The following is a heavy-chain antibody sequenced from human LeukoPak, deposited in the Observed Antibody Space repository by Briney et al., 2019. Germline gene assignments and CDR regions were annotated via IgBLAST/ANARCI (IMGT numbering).Heavy chain of an antibody. V-gene: IGHV3-74*01. J-gene: IGHJ4*02. D-gene: IGHD5-18*01. Sequence: GGSLRLSCAASGFTFSSYWMHWVRQGPGKGLVWVSRIKSDGSSTSYADSVKGRFTISRDNAKNTLYLQMNSLRDEDTAVYYCARHLSGVTGYTYGRGIDYWGQGTLVTVSS. CDR3: ARHLSGVTGYTYGRGIDY. CDR1: GFTFSSYW. CDR2: IKSDGSST.